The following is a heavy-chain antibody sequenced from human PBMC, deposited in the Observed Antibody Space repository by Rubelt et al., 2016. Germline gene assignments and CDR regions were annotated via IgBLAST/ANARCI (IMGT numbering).Heavy chain of an antibody. Sequence: INPNSGGTNYAQKFQGRVTMTRDTSISTAYMELSRLRSDDTAVYYCASSSGSYHSLDYWGQGTLVTVSS. CDR3: ASSSGSYHSLDY. D-gene: IGHD1-26*01. CDR2: INPNSGGT. V-gene: IGHV1-2*02. J-gene: IGHJ4*02.